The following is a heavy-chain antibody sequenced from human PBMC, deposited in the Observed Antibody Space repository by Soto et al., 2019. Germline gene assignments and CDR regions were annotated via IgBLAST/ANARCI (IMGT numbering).Heavy chain of an antibody. CDR2: ISARTGDT. Sequence: GGSLRLSCEASGLNFTRHPMIWVRQGPGKGLEWVAAISARTGDTAYADSVRGQFTLSRDTSTYTMYLQMNNLRADDTAVYYCGVQYDYWGQGTLVTVSS. V-gene: IGHV3-23*01. CDR3: GVQYDY. J-gene: IGHJ4*02. CDR1: GLNFTRHP.